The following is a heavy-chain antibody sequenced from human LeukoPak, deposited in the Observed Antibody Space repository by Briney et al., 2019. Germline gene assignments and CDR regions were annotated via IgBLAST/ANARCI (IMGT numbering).Heavy chain of an antibody. CDR1: GYTFTDYY. CDR3: ARGGGKHCGGNDCLSWFDP. D-gene: IGHD2-21*01. V-gene: IGHV1-2*02. Sequence: ASVKVSCKASGYTFTDYYMHWVRQAPGQGLEWMGWINPNSGGTDYAQKFQGRVTMTRDTSISTAYMELSRLRSDDTAIYYCARGGGKHCGGNDCLSWFDPWGQGTLVTVSS. CDR2: INPNSGGT. J-gene: IGHJ5*02.